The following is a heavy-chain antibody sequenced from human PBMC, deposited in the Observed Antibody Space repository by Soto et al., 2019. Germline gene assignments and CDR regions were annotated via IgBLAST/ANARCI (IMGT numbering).Heavy chain of an antibody. CDR3: ARDRQYGAGFIDV. CDR2: ISSDGSDK. J-gene: IGHJ6*02. D-gene: IGHD3-10*01. V-gene: IGHV3-30*09. Sequence: QVQLVESGGGVVQPGRSLRLSCAASGFTFSSYAIHWVRQAPGKGLEWVAVISSDGSDKYYADSVKGRFAISRDNSKNTLYVQLNRMRAEDTALYYCARDRQYGAGFIDVWGQGTTVTVSS. CDR1: GFTFSSYA.